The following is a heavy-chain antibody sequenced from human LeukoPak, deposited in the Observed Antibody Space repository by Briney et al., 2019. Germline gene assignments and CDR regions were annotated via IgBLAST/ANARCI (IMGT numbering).Heavy chain of an antibody. J-gene: IGHJ4*02. CDR2: SYYSGST. D-gene: IGHD3-22*01. Sequence: PSETLSLTCTVSGGSITHYYWTWIRQPPGKTLEWIGYSYYSGSTKYNPSLKSRVTISVDTSNNQFSLNLRSVTAADTAVYYCARGGLYYYDSSGPWGFDYWGQGTLVTVSS. CDR3: ARGGLYYYDSSGPWGFDY. V-gene: IGHV4-59*01. CDR1: GGSITHYY.